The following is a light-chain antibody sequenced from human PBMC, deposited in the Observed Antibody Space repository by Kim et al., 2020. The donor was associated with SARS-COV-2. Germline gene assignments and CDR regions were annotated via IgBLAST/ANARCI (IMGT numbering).Light chain of an antibody. CDR3: RQSYSTPVT. V-gene: IGKV1-39*01. CDR1: QTITNY. Sequence: DIQMTQFPSSLSASVGDRVTITCRASQTITNYLNWYQQKPGKAPKVLIYGAFSLQTGVPSRFSGNGSGTDFTLTISRLQPEDFTTYFCRQSYSTPVTFGGGTKVDIK. J-gene: IGKJ4*01. CDR2: GAF.